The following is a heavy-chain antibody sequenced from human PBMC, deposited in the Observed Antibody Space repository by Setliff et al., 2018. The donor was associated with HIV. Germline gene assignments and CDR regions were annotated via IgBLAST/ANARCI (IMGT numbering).Heavy chain of an antibody. Sequence: PGGSLRLSCTASGFTFTNAWLTWVRQAPGKGLEWIARIKRKTDSGTTDYAAPVKGRFNISRDDSRNTLYLQMNNLKTDDTAMYYCTTDWGGGGGAPLDPWGQGSLVTVSS. V-gene: IGHV3-15*01. CDR3: TTDWGGGGGAPLDP. D-gene: IGHD2-21*01. CDR1: GFTFTNAW. CDR2: IKRKTDSGTT. J-gene: IGHJ5*02.